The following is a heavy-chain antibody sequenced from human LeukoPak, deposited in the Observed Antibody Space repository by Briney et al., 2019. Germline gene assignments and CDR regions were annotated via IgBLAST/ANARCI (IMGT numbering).Heavy chain of an antibody. CDR3: ARAVAENWFDP. CDR2: IKQDGSDK. CDR1: GFTFSSYW. Sequence: GGSLRLSCAASGFTFSSYWMSWVRQAPGKGLEWVANIKQDGSDKYYVDSVKGRFTISRDNAKNSVYLQMDSLRAEDTALYYCARAVAENWFDPWGQGTLVTVSS. D-gene: IGHD6-19*01. V-gene: IGHV3-7*01. J-gene: IGHJ5*02.